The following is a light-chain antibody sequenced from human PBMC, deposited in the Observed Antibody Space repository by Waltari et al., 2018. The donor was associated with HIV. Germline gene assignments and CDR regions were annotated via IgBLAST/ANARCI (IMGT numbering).Light chain of an antibody. V-gene: IGLV1-40*01. J-gene: IGLJ2*01. CDR2: GNS. Sequence: QSVLTQPPSVSGAPGQRVTISCTGGSSHIGAGYHVPWYQQLPGTAPKLLIYGNSNRPSGVPDRFSGSKSGTSASLAITGLQAEDEADYYCQSYDSSLSGVVFGGGTKLTVL. CDR1: SSHIGAGYH. CDR3: QSYDSSLSGVV.